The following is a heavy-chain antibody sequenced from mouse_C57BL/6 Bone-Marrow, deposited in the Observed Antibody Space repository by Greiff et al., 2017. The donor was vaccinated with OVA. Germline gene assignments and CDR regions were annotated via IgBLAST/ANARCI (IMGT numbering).Heavy chain of an antibody. D-gene: IGHD1-1*01. J-gene: IGHJ1*03. CDR1: GYTFTDYY. V-gene: IGHV1-26*01. Sequence: VQLKQSGPELVKPGASVKISCKACGYTFTDYYMNWVKQSHGKSLEWIGDINPNNGGTSYNQKFKGKATLTVDKSSSTAYMELRSLTSEDSAVYYCARDYYGSSWYFDVWGTGTTVTVSS. CDR3: ARDYYGSSWYFDV. CDR2: INPNNGGT.